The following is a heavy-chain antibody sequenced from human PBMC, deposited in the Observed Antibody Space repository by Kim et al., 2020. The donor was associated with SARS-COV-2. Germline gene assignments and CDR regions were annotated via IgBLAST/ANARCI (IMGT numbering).Heavy chain of an antibody. J-gene: IGHJ5*02. Sequence: ASVKVSCKASGYTFTSYGISWVRQAPGQGLEWMGWISAYNGNTNYAQKLQGRVTMTTDTSTSTAYMELRSLRSDDTAVYYCAGLTMVRGVIYNWFDPWGQGTLVTVSS. CDR1: GYTFTSYG. CDR2: ISAYNGNT. CDR3: AGLTMVRGVIYNWFDP. V-gene: IGHV1-18*01. D-gene: IGHD3-10*01.